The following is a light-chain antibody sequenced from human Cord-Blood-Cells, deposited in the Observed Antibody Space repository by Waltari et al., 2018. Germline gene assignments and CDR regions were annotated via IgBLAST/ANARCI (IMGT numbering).Light chain of an antibody. CDR3: QQYYSIPQWT. CDR2: WAS. CDR1: QSVLYSSNNKNY. V-gene: IGKV4-1*01. J-gene: IGKJ1*01. Sequence: DIVLTQSPDSLAVSLGERALINCKSSQSVLYSSNNKNYLAWYQQKPGQPPKLLIYWASTRESGVPDRFSGSGSGTDFTLTISSLQAEDVAVYYCQQYYSIPQWTFGQGTKVEIK.